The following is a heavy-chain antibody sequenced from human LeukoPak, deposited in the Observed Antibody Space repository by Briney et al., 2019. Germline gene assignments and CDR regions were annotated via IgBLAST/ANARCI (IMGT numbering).Heavy chain of an antibody. V-gene: IGHV3-30-3*01. CDR1: GLTFSSDA. D-gene: IGHD3-10*01. J-gene: IGHJ4*02. CDR3: ARGRGLTLSYHYFDY. CDR2: ISYDGSNK. Sequence: GRSLRLSCAASGLTFSSDAMHWVRQAPGKGLEWVAVISYDGSNKYYADSVRGRFTISRDNAKNSLYLRLNSLRDEDTAVYYCARGRGLTLSYHYFDYWGQGTLVTVSS.